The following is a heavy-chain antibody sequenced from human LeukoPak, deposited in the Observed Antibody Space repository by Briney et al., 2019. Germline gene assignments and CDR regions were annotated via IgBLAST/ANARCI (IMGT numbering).Heavy chain of an antibody. D-gene: IGHD2/OR15-2a*01. Sequence: QPGGSLLLSCAASGFTFSSYEMNWVRQAPGKGLEWVSYFSSTAISIYYADSVKGRFTISRDNAKNFLYLQMNSLRAEDTAVYYCARAAYCSSTTTCPYYYYMDVWGKGTTVTVSS. J-gene: IGHJ6*03. CDR3: ARAAYCSSTTTCPYYYYMDV. V-gene: IGHV3-48*03. CDR1: GFTFSSYE. CDR2: FSSTAISI.